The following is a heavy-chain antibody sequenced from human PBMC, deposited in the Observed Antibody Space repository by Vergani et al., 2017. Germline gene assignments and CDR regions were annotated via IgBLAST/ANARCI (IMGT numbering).Heavy chain of an antibody. CDR1: GYTFTSYA. CDR2: INAGNGNT. J-gene: IGHJ3*02. D-gene: IGHD1-26*01. V-gene: IGHV1-3*01. CDR3: ARLQSIVGATTDAFDI. Sequence: QVQLVQSGAEVKKPGASVKVSCKASGYTFTSYAMHWVRQAPGQRLEWMGWINAGNGNTKYSQKFQGRVTITRDTSASTAYMELSSLRSEDTAVYYWARLQSIVGATTDAFDIWGQGTMVTVSS.